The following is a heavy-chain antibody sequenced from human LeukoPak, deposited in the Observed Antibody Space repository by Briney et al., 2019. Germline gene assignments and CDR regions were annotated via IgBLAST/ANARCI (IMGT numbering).Heavy chain of an antibody. Sequence: GESLKISCKGSGYSFITYWIGWVRQMPGKGLEWMGIIYPGDSDTRYSPSFQGQVTISADKSISTAYLQWSSLKASDTAMYYCARQAVAGTWASAFDIWGQGTMVTVSS. CDR3: ARQAVAGTWASAFDI. J-gene: IGHJ3*02. V-gene: IGHV5-51*01. CDR1: GYSFITYW. CDR2: IYPGDSDT. D-gene: IGHD6-19*01.